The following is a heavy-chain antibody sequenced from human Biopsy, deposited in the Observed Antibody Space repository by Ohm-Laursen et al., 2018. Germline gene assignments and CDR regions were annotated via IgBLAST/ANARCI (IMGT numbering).Heavy chain of an antibody. CDR3: ARGPHSGSHSCFDY. CDR1: GYTFAGYY. J-gene: IGHJ4*02. Sequence: ASVKVSCKASGYTFAGYYLHWVRQAPGHGLEWMGWINPNSGNANYAQMFQGRVTISADESTSTSYMELSSLTTEDTAIYYCARGPHSGSHSCFDYWGRGTLVTVSS. D-gene: IGHD1-26*01. CDR2: INPNSGNA. V-gene: IGHV1-2*02.